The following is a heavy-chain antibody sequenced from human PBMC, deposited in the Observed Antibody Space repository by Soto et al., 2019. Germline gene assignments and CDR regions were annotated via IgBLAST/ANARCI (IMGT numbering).Heavy chain of an antibody. CDR2: IHHSGAT. V-gene: IGHV4-4*02. J-gene: IGHJ6*02. CDR1: GDSITGDEW. CDR3: ATQGFFRMGV. Sequence: PSETLSLTCAVSGDSITGDEWWSWVRQPPGKGLEWIGEIHHSGATNYNPSLKSRVTISIDKSKNQISLKLNSVTAADTAMFYCATQGFFRMGVWGRGTTVTVSS.